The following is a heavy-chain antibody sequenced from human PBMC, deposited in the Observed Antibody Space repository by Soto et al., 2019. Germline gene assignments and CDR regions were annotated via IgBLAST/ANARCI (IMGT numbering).Heavy chain of an antibody. CDR1: GGSFSGYY. CDR2: INHSGST. V-gene: IGHV4-34*01. J-gene: IGHJ6*02. D-gene: IGHD3-10*01. Sequence: SETLSLTCAVYGGSFSGYYWSWIRQPPGKGLEWIGEINHSGSTNYNPSLKSRVTISVDTSKNQFSLKLSSVTAADTAVYYCARLVRGVIPYYYGMDVWGQGTTVTV. CDR3: ARLVRGVIPYYYGMDV.